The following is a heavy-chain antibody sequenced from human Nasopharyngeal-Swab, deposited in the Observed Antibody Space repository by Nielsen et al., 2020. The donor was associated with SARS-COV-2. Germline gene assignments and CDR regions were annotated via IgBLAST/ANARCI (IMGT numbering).Heavy chain of an antibody. Sequence: SETLSPTCAVYGGSFSGHYWSWIRQLPGKGLEWIGEINHIGSTNYNPSPKSRVTISVDTSKNQFSLKLSSVTAADRAVYYCARGLQGPTYYYGMDVWGQGTTVTVSS. CDR1: GGSFSGHY. CDR3: ARGLQGPTYYYGMDV. CDR2: INHIGST. V-gene: IGHV4-34*01. J-gene: IGHJ6*02.